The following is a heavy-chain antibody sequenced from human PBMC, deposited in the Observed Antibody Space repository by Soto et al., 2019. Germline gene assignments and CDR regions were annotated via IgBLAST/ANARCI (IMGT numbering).Heavy chain of an antibody. Sequence: SLKVSCKASGGTFSSYAISWVRQAPGQGLEWMGGIIPIFGTANYAQKFQGRVTITADESTSTAYMELSSLRSEDTAVYYCAGGYVVIGEARIYYYYGMDVWGQGTTVTVSS. D-gene: IGHD2-21*01. J-gene: IGHJ6*02. CDR1: GGTFSSYA. V-gene: IGHV1-69*13. CDR3: AGGYVVIGEARIYYYYGMDV. CDR2: IIPIFGTA.